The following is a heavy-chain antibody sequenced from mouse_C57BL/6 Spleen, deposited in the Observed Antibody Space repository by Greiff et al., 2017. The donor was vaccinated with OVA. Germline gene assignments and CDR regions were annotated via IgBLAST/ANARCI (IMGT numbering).Heavy chain of an antibody. V-gene: IGHV1-69*01. CDR1: GYTFTSYW. J-gene: IGHJ4*01. Sequence: QVQLQQSGAELVMPGASVKLSCKASGYTFTSYWMHWVKQRPGQGLEWIGEIDPSDSYTNYNQKFKGKSTLTVDKSSSTAYMPLSSLTSEDSAVYYWAVGLTGSAMDYWGQGTSVTVSS. CDR2: IDPSDSYT. CDR3: AVGLTGSAMDY. D-gene: IGHD4-1*01.